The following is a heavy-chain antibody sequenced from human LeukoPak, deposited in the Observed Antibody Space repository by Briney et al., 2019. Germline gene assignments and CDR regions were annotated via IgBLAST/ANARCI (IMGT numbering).Heavy chain of an antibody. CDR1: GGSISSYY. Sequence: PSETLSLTCTVSGGSISSYYWGWIRQPPGKGLEWIGSIYHSGSTYYNPSLKSRVTISVDTSKNQFSLKLSSVTAADTAVYYCAREDIVATISHYDYWGQGTLVTVSS. CDR2: IYHSGST. V-gene: IGHV4-38-2*02. J-gene: IGHJ4*02. CDR3: AREDIVATISHYDY. D-gene: IGHD5-12*01.